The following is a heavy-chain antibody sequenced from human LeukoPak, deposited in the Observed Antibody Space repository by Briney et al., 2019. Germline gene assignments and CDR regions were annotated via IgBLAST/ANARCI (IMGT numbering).Heavy chain of an antibody. CDR2: INTNTGNP. V-gene: IGHV7-4-1*02. CDR1: GYTFTSYA. D-gene: IGHD3-10*01. CDR3: ATDYYGSGSYSPKRYYFDY. Sequence: ASVKVSCKASGYTFTSYAMNWVRQAPGQGLEWMGWINTNTGNPTYAQGFTGRFVFSLDTSVSTAYLQISSLKAEDTAVYYCATDYYGSGSYSPKRYYFDYWGQGTLVTVSS. J-gene: IGHJ4*02.